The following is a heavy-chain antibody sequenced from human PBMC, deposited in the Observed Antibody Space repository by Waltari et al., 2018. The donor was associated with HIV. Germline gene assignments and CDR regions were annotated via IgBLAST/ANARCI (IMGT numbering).Heavy chain of an antibody. CDR1: GFTFSSYW. CDR2: INTDERSG. D-gene: IGHD2-2*02. J-gene: IGHJ6*02. CDR3: AREGNCSGIGCYTGDYSYGLDV. Sequence: EVQLVESGGGLVQPGGSLRLSCAASGFTFSSYWIHWVRQAPGKGLVWVSRINTDERSGSYTDHVKDGFAIARDKAKNTRYLQMNSLRTEDTAVYYCAREGNCSGIGCYTGDYSYGLDVWGQGTTVTVSS. V-gene: IGHV3-74*01.